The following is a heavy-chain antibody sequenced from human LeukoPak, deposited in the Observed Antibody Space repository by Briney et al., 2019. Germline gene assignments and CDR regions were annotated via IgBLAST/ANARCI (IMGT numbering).Heavy chain of an antibody. CDR2: TYYRSKWYL. V-gene: IGHV6-1*01. CDR3: ARAGSIVGAYFDY. D-gene: IGHD1-26*01. Sequence: SQTLSLTCAISGDSVSSTSAGWNWIRQSPLRGLEWLGRTYYRSKWYLDYAVSLQSRITINADTSRNQFSLHLKSVTPEDTAVYYCARAGSIVGAYFDYWGQGTLVTVSS. CDR1: GDSVSSTSAG. J-gene: IGHJ4*02.